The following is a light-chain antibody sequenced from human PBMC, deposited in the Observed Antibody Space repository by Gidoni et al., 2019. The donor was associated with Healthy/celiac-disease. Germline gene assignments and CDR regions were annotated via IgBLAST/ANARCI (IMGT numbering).Light chain of an antibody. CDR1: QSVGSN. CDR2: GAS. V-gene: IGKV3-15*01. J-gene: IGKJ1*01. CDR3: QQYNNWPPWT. Sequence: ELVMTQSPATLSVSPGERPTLSCRASQSVGSNLAWYQQKPGQAPRLLIYGASTRATGSPARFSGSGSGTEFTLTISSMQSEDVAVYYCQQYNNWPPWTFGQGTKVEIK.